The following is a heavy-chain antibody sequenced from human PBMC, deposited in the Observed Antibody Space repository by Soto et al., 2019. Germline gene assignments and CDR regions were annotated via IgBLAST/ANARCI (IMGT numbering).Heavy chain of an antibody. J-gene: IGHJ4*02. V-gene: IGHV4-30-4*01. CDR3: ATMGTPATGLYYFDY. CDR2: ISYSGST. D-gene: IGHD2-15*01. Sequence: SETLSLTCTVSGGSLSSGNYYWSWIRPPPGKGLEWIGFISYSGSTYYNLSLKSRVTISVDTSKNQFSLNLSFVTAADTAVYYCATMGTPATGLYYFDYWGQGTLVTVSS. CDR1: GGSLSSGNYY.